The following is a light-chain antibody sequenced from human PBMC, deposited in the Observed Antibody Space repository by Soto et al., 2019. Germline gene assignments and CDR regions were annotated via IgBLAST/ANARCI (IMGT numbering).Light chain of an antibody. J-gene: IGLJ3*02. CDR1: SSNIGSNT. CDR2: SNN. V-gene: IGLV1-44*01. CDR3: AAWDDSLNSPV. Sequence: QSVLTQPPSASGTPGQRVTISCSGSSSNIGSNTVNWYQQLPGTAPKLLIYSNNPRPSGVPDRFSGSKSGTSASLAIRGLQSEDEADYYCAAWDDSLNSPVFGGGTKLTVL.